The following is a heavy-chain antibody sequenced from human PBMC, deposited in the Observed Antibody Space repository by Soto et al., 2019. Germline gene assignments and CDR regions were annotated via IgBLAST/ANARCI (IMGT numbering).Heavy chain of an antibody. CDR2: IIPILGTP. CDR1: GDTFSSYA. V-gene: IGHV1-69*10. CDR3: ARERSRYDRSGYYRPDY. D-gene: IGHD3-22*01. J-gene: IGHJ4*02. Sequence: ASVKVSCKTSGDTFSSYAISWVRQAPGQGLEWMGGIIPILGTPSYAQKFQGRVTITADKSTSTAYMELSSLRSEDTAVYYCARERSRYDRSGYYRPDYWGQGTLVTVSS.